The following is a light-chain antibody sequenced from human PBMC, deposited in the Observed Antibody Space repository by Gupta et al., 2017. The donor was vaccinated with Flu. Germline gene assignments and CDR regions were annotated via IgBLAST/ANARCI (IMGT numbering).Light chain of an antibody. J-gene: IGKJ5*01. CDR3: QQAHSFPFT. CDR2: AAS. CDR1: QAIYIW. V-gene: IGKV1D-12*01. Sequence: DIQMTQSPSSVSASVGDRVTITCRASQAIYIWLAWYQQKPGRAPTLLISAASRLESEVPSRFSGSGSGTIFTLTINSLQPEDFATYYCQQAHSFPFTFGQGTRLEIK.